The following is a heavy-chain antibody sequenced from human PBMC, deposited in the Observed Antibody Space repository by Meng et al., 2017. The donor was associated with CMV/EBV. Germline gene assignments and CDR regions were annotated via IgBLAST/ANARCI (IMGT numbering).Heavy chain of an antibody. V-gene: IGHV4-59*11. CDR2: FYNSET. D-gene: IGHD6-13*01. CDR1: GVSISGHY. CDR3: ARGAGYSSSWYPYYYGMDV. Sequence: SETLSLTCIVSGVSISGHYWNWMRQSPGKGLEWIGYFYNSETNYNPSLRSRVTISVDTSQNQVSLRLSSVTSADTAVYYCARGAGYSSSWYPYYYGMDVWGQGTTVTVSS. J-gene: IGHJ6*02.